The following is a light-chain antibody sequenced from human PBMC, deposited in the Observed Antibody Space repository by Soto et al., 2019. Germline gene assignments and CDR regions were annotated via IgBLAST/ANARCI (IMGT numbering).Light chain of an antibody. Sequence: QSVLTQPPSASGTPGQRVTISCSGSSSNIGSNAVHWYQQLPGTAPELLIYSDNQRPSGVPDRFSGSKSGTSASLGISGLXSXDEARYYCAAWDXXXXXXXFGGGX. CDR1: SSNIGSNA. J-gene: IGLJ2*01. V-gene: IGLV1-44*01. CDR3: AAWDXXXXXXX. CDR2: SDN.